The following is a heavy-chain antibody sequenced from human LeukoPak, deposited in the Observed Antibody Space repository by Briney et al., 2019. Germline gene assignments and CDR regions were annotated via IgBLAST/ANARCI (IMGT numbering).Heavy chain of an antibody. CDR3: ARQRADYFYYYVDV. V-gene: IGHV4-39*01. J-gene: IGHJ6*03. Sequence: SETLSLTCTVSGGSIGTTNYYWGWLRQPPGKGLEWIGSIYYSETTYDNPSLERRVTISIETSKKQFSLKLSSVTAADTAVYYFARQRADYFYYYVDVWGKGTTVTVS. D-gene: IGHD3-9*01. CDR2: IYYSETT. CDR1: GGSIGTTNYY.